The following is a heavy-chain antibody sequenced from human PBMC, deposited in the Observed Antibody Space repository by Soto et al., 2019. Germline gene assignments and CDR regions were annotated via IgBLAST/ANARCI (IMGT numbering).Heavy chain of an antibody. CDR3: ASYPYTGATGYYFDY. J-gene: IGHJ4*02. V-gene: IGHV1-18*01. CDR1: GYTFTSYG. Sequence: ASVKVSCKASGYTFTSYGISWVRQAPGQGLEWMGWISAYNGNTNYAQKLQGRVTMTTDTSTSTAYMELRSLRSDDTAVYYCASYPYTGATGYYFDYWGQGTLVTVSS. CDR2: ISAYNGNT. D-gene: IGHD1-26*01.